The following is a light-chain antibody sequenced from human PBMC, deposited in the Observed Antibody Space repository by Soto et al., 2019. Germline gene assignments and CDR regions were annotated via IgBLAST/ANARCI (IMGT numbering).Light chain of an antibody. V-gene: IGKV1-27*01. CDR1: QDISNY. Sequence: DIQMTQSPSSLSASVGDRVTITCRASQDISNYVAWYQQLPGKVPKLLISAASTLQSGVPSRFRGSGSGTDFTLTISGLQPEDVATYYCQNYNSAPYTFGQGTKLGIK. CDR2: AAS. CDR3: QNYNSAPYT. J-gene: IGKJ2*01.